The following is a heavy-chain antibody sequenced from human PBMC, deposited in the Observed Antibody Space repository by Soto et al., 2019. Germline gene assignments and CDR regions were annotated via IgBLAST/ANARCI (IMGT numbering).Heavy chain of an antibody. D-gene: IGHD6-13*01. Sequence: EVQLVESGGGLVKPGGSLRLSCAASGFTFSNAWMSWVRQAPGKGLEWVGRIKSNTDGGTTDYAAPVKGRFTISRDDSKNTLYLQMNSLKPEDTAVYFWTTWYEHEVDYWGQGTLVTVSS. J-gene: IGHJ4*02. CDR2: IKSNTDGGTT. V-gene: IGHV3-15*01. CDR3: TTWYEHEVDY. CDR1: GFTFSNAW.